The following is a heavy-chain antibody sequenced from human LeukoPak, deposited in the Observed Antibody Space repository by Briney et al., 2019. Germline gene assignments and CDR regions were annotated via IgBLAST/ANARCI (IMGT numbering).Heavy chain of an antibody. CDR1: GFTFSSYE. J-gene: IGHJ4*02. CDR2: MSDTGRAI. D-gene: IGHD2-21*01. CDR3: ARGVANDY. V-gene: IGHV3-48*03. Sequence: PGGSLRLSCAASGFTFSSYEMSWVRQAPGKGLEWVAYMSDTGRAIYYADSVKGRFSISRDNAKSSLYLQMNSLRAEDTALYYCARGVANDYWGQGTLVTVSS.